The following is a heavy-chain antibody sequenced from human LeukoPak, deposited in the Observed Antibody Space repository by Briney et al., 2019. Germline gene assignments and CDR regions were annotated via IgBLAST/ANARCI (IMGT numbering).Heavy chain of an antibody. J-gene: IGHJ6*02. V-gene: IGHV1-2*02. CDR2: INPNSGGT. CDR1: GYTFTDYY. CDR3: ARVRIGQQLDKYYYYAMDV. Sequence: ASVKVSCKASGYTFTDYYMHWVRQAPGQGLEWMGWINPNSGGTNYAQKSQGRVTMTTDTSISTVYMEVSRLRSDDTAVYYCARVRIGQQLDKYYYYAMDVWGQGTTVTVSS. D-gene: IGHD6-13*01.